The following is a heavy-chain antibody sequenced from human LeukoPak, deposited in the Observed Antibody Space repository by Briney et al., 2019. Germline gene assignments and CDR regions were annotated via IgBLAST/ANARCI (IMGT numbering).Heavy chain of an antibody. D-gene: IGHD5-18*01. CDR2: NIGSGGTT. CDR3: ARRGYNYGQFDL. CDR1: GFTIGNRA. Sequence: GGSLRLACAASGFTIGNRAMGWFRQASGKGLEWVSLNIGSGGTTYYAGSVKGRFTVFRDTSRNTLHLQMNNLRAEDTALYYCARRGYNYGQFDLWGPGTLVTVSS. J-gene: IGHJ4*02. V-gene: IGHV3-23*01.